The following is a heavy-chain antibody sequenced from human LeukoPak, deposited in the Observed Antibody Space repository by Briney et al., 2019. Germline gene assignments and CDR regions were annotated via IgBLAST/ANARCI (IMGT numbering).Heavy chain of an antibody. J-gene: IGHJ4*02. CDR1: GLTFSGYW. CDR2: IKQDGSEK. Sequence: GGSLRLSCAASGLTFSGYWMSWVRQAPGKGLEWVANIKQDGSEKYYVDSVKGRFTISRDNAKNSLYLQMNSLRAEDTAVYYCASLIAVASKPDYWGQGTLVTVSS. CDR3: ASLIAVASKPDY. D-gene: IGHD6-19*01. V-gene: IGHV3-7*01.